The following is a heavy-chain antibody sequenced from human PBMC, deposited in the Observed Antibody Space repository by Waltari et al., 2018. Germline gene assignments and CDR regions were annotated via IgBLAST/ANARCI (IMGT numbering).Heavy chain of an antibody. CDR3: ARDQAAAGTGFDY. CDR2: ISSSSSYI. D-gene: IGHD6-13*01. J-gene: IGHJ4*02. Sequence: EVQLVESGGGLVKPGGSLRLSCAASGFTFSSYSMNWFRQAPGKGLEWVSSISSSSSYIYYADSVKGRFTISRDNAKNSLYLQMNSLRAEDTAVYYCARDQAAAGTGFDYWGQGTLVTVSS. V-gene: IGHV3-21*01. CDR1: GFTFSSYS.